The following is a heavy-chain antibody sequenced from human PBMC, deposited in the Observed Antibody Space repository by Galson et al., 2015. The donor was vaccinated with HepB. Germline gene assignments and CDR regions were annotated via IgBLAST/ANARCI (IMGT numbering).Heavy chain of an antibody. CDR2: ISGNGGST. D-gene: IGHD5-18*01. Sequence: RLSCAASGXXFDTHAXSWVRXAPGRGLEXXXGISGNGGSTFYADSVKGRFTVSRDNSNNMLYLQMNSLRAEDAGLYFCAKGYGLFDSCGQGIXVTVSS. CDR3: AKGYGLFDS. V-gene: IGHV3-23*01. CDR1: GXXFDTHA. J-gene: IGHJ5*01.